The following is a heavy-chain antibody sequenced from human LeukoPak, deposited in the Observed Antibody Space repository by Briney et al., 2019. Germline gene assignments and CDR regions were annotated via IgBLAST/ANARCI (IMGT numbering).Heavy chain of an antibody. CDR1: GYTFTGYY. Sequence: ASVKVSCKASGYTFTGYYMHWVRQAPGQGLEWMGWINPNSGGTNYAQKFQGRVTMTRDTSVSTAYMELSRLRSDDTAVYYCARGRRTGTAFLDYWGQGTPVTVSS. CDR2: INPNSGGT. CDR3: ARGRRTGTAFLDY. D-gene: IGHD1-1*01. V-gene: IGHV1-2*02. J-gene: IGHJ4*02.